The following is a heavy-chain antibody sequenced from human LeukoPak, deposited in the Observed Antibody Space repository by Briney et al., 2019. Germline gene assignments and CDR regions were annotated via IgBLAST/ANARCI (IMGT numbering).Heavy chain of an antibody. V-gene: IGHV3-7*01. CDR3: KSGGAAPGSFDY. CDR1: GFTFTRFW. CDR2: IKHDGSEQ. Sequence: GGSLRLSCAASGFTFTRFWMSWMRQAPGKGLQWVANIKHDGSEQYYVDSVKGRFTISRDNAKNSLLLQMNSLGVEDTAVYYCKSGGAAPGSFDYWGQGTLVTVFS. J-gene: IGHJ4*02. D-gene: IGHD1-26*01.